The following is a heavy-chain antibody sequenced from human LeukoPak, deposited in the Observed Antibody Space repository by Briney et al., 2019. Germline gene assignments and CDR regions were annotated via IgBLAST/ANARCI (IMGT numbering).Heavy chain of an antibody. V-gene: IGHV4-34*01. CDR3: ARADSYGFIDY. D-gene: IGHD5-18*01. CDR1: GGSFSGYY. CDR2: INHSGST. Sequence: SETLSLTCAVYGGSFSGYYWSWIRQPPGKGLEWIGEINHSGSTNYNPSLKSRVTISVDTSKNQFSLKLSSVTAADTAVYYCARADSYGFIDYWGQGTLVTVSS. J-gene: IGHJ4*02.